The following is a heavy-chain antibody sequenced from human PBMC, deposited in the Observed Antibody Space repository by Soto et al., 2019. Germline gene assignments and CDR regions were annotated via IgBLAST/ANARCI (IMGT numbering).Heavy chain of an antibody. D-gene: IGHD1-1*01. V-gene: IGHV6-1*01. CDR2: TYYRSKWYN. J-gene: IGHJ4*02. CDR1: GDSVSSNSAA. CDR3: ARGYEQLGGRWMDD. Sequence: SQTLSLTCVISGDSVSSNSAAWNWIRQSPSRGLEWLGRTYYRSKWYNDYAVSVKSRITINPDTSKSQFSLQLNSVTPEDTAVYFCARGYEQLGGRWMDDWGQGTLVTVPQ.